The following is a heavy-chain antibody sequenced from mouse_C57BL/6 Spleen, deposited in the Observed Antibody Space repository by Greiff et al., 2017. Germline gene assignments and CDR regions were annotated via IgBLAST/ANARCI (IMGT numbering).Heavy chain of an antibody. CDR1: GYTFTDYE. CDR2: IDPETGGT. V-gene: IGHV1-15*01. CDR3: TRYDYGEGFAY. D-gene: IGHD2-4*01. Sequence: VQLQQSGAELVRPGASVTLSCKASGYTFTDYEMHWVKQTPVHGLEWIGAIDPETGGTAYNQKFKGKDILTADKSSSTAYMELRSLTSEDSAVYYCTRYDYGEGFAYWGQGTLVTVSA. J-gene: IGHJ3*01.